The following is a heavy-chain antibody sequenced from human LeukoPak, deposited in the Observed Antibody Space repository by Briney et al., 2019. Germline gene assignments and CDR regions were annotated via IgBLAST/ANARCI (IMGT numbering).Heavy chain of an antibody. CDR3: AKDSSSSWYRDFDY. CDR2: ISWNSGSI. J-gene: IGHJ4*02. V-gene: IGHV3-9*01. D-gene: IGHD6-13*01. Sequence: GGSLRLSCAASGFTFDDYAMHWVRQAPGKGLEWVSGISWNSGSIGYADSVKGRFTISRDNAKNSLYLQMNSLRAGDTAFYYCAKDSSSSWYRDFDYWGQGTLVTVSS. CDR1: GFTFDDYA.